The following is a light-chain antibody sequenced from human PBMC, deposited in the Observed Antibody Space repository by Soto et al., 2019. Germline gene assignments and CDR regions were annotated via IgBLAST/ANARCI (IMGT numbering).Light chain of an antibody. J-gene: IGKJ4*01. Sequence: DIPMTQSPSSLSASVGDRVTITCRASQGIRNDLGWYQQKPWKAPKRLIYGTSRLQSGVPSRFSGSGSETGFPLTSSSLQPEDFATYYCLQHYTCPLTFGGVTKVESK. CDR1: QGIRND. CDR3: LQHYTCPLT. V-gene: IGKV1-17*01. CDR2: GTS.